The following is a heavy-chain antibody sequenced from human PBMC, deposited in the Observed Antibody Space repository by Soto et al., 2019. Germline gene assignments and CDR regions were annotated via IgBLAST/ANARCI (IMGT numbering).Heavy chain of an antibody. Sequence: GGSLSLSCSASGFTFSSYAMHWVRQAPGKGLEYVSAISSNGGSTYYADSVKGRFTISRDNSKNTLYLQMSSLRAEDTAVYYCVKDQDYPTYYSGSGWFDPWGQGTLVTVSS. CDR2: ISSNGGST. V-gene: IGHV3-64D*06. CDR1: GFTFSSYA. D-gene: IGHD3-10*01. CDR3: VKDQDYPTYYSGSGWFDP. J-gene: IGHJ5*02.